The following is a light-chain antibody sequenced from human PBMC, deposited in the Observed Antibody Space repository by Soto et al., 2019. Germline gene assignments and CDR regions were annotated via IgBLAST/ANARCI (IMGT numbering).Light chain of an antibody. CDR1: NIGGKS. V-gene: IGLV3-21*04. CDR2: YDY. Sequence: SYELTQPPSVSVAPGKTARVTCGGDNIGGKSVHWYQQKPGQAPILIIYYDYNRPSGIPERFSGSNSVNTATLTISRVEAGDEADYYCQVWDSSGDYVFGTATKLTVL. J-gene: IGLJ1*01. CDR3: QVWDSSGDYV.